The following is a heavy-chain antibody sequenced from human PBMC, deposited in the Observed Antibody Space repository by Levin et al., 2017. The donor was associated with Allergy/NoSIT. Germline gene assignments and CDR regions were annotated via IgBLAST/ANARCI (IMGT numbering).Heavy chain of an antibody. V-gene: IGHV3-23*01. CDR3: AKVRGYCSGGSCYYYGMDV. D-gene: IGHD2-15*01. CDR1: GFTFSSYA. Sequence: PGGSLRLSCAASGFTFSSYAMSWVRQAPGKGLEWVSAISGSGGSTYYADSVKGRFTISRDNSKNTLYLQMNSLRAEDTAVYYCAKVRGYCSGGSCYYYGMDVWGQGTTVTVSS. CDR2: ISGSGGST. J-gene: IGHJ6*02.